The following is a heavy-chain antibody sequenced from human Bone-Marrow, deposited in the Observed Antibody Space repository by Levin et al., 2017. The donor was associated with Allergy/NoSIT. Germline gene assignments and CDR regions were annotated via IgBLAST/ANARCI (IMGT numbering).Heavy chain of an antibody. CDR2: FNPEEDKT. Sequence: GESLKISCKVSGYPLSDLSLHWVRQAPGKGLEWMAGFNPEEDKTIYAQKFQGRVTLTEDTASDTAYMELSSLTSEDTGLYYCKTLTVTGPNYFDSWGLGTLVTVSA. CDR1: GYPLSDLS. J-gene: IGHJ4*02. V-gene: IGHV1-24*01. D-gene: IGHD4-17*01. CDR3: KTLTVTGPNYFDS.